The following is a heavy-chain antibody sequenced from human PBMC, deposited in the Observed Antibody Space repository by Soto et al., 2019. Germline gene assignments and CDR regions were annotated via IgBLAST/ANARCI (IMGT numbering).Heavy chain of an antibody. Sequence: GASVKVSCKASGYTFTSYGISWVRQAPGQGLEWMGWISAYNGNTNYAQKFQGRVTITADESTSTAYMELSSLRSEDTAVYYCARDQEQLATFDYWGQGTLVTVSS. CDR3: ARDQEQLATFDY. D-gene: IGHD6-6*01. V-gene: IGHV1-18*01. CDR2: ISAYNGNT. J-gene: IGHJ4*02. CDR1: GYTFTSYG.